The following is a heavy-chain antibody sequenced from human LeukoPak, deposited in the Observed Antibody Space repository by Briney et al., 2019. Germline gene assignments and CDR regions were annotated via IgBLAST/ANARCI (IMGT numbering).Heavy chain of an antibody. Sequence: GESLKISCKGSGYSFTSYWIRWVRQMPGKGLEWMGIIYPGDSDTRYSPSFQGQVTISADKSISTAYLQWSSLKASDTAMYYCARQTANSGSYPPYGMDVWGQGTTVTVSS. CDR1: GYSFTSYW. J-gene: IGHJ6*02. CDR3: ARQTANSGSYPPYGMDV. D-gene: IGHD1-26*01. CDR2: IYPGDSDT. V-gene: IGHV5-51*01.